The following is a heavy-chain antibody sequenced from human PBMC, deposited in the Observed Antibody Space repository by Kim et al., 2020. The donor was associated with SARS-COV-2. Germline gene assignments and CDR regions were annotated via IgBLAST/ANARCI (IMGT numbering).Heavy chain of an antibody. D-gene: IGHD4-17*01. Sequence: SPSRQGHVTISADKSISTAYLQWSSLKASDTAMYYCARRSDYGDYDWFDPWGQGTLVTVSS. CDR3: ARRSDYGDYDWFDP. J-gene: IGHJ5*02. V-gene: IGHV5-10-1*01.